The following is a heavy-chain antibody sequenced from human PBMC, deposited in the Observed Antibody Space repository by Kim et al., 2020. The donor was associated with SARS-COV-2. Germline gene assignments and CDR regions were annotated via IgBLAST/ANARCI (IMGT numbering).Heavy chain of an antibody. CDR3: AKVLCYNSRCYADY. J-gene: IGHJ4*02. Sequence: GGSLRLSCAASGFTFSSSSMRWVRQAPGQGLEWVSSISGSGEHTYYVDSVKGRFTISRDNSKSTAHLQMNSLRAEDTALYYCAKVLCYNSRCYADYWGQGTLVTVSS. CDR1: GFTFSSSS. D-gene: IGHD2-2*01. V-gene: IGHV3-23*01. CDR2: ISGSGEHT.